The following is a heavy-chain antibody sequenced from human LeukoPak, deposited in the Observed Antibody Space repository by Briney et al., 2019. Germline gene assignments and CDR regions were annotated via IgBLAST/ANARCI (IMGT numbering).Heavy chain of an antibody. V-gene: IGHV3-23*01. J-gene: IGHJ1*01. CDR3: VTHDSYIPF. Sequence: PGGSLRLSCAASRSTLNTYAMCWVRQTPGKGLEWVSGISDNDGSTYYTDSVKGRFTISRDNSKDTVYLQMNNLRAADTALYFCVTHDSYIPFWGQGSLVTVSS. CDR2: ISDNDGST. CDR1: RSTLNTYA. D-gene: IGHD5-18*01.